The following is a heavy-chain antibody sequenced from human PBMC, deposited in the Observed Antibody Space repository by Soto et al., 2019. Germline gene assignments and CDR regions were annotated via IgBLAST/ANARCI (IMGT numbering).Heavy chain of an antibody. CDR1: GGSISSYY. D-gene: IGHD1-26*01. CDR3: ARHRYSGYSYNWFDT. V-gene: IGHV4-4*07. CDR2: IYTSGST. Sequence: PSETLSLTCTVSGGSISSYYWSWIRQPAGKGLEWIGRIYTSGSTNYNPSLKSRVTMTVDTSKNQFSLKLSSVTAADTAVYYCARHRYSGYSYNWFDTWGQGTLVTVSS. J-gene: IGHJ5*02.